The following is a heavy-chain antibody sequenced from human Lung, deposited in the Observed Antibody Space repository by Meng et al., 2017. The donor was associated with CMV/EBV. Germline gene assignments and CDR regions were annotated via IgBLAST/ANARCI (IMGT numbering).Heavy chain of an antibody. CDR2: ISTYSGNT. J-gene: IGHJ6*02. Sequence: ASVKVSCKASGYTFINHGFSWVRQAPGQGLEWMGWISTYSGNTNYAQKFQGRVTMSTDTSTNTAYMELRSLRSDDTAVYYCARDFVPFGATAVYYGMDVLGQRXSVTVSS. CDR3: ARDFVPFGATAVYYGMDV. V-gene: IGHV1-18*01. D-gene: IGHD6-13*01. CDR1: GYTFINHG.